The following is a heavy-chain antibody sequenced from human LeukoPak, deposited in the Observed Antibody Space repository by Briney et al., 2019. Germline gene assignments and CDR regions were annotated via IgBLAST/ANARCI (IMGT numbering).Heavy chain of an antibody. Sequence: ASVKVSCKASGYTFTGYYMHWVRQAPGQGLEWMGWINPNSGGTNYAQKFQGRVTMTRDTSISTAYMELSRLRSDDTAVYYCARAPGDIVVVPAAIGAFDIWGQGTMVTVSS. CDR3: ARAPGDIVVVPAAIGAFDI. V-gene: IGHV1-2*02. CDR2: INPNSGGT. CDR1: GYTFTGYY. J-gene: IGHJ3*02. D-gene: IGHD2-2*02.